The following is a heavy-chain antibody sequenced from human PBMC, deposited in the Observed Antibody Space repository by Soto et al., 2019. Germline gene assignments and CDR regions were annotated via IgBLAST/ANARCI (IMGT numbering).Heavy chain of an antibody. V-gene: IGHV3-23*01. CDR3: AKDPSGGYCSGGSCSY. D-gene: IGHD2-15*01. CDR2: ISSTGGTT. J-gene: IGHJ4*02. CDR1: GFTFSSYA. Sequence: EVQLLESGGGLVQPGRSLRLSCAASGFTFSSYAMSWVRQAPGKGLEWVSGISSTGGTTYYADSVKDRFTISRDNSKKTLCLQMNSLRAEDTAVYYCAKDPSGGYCSGGSCSYWGQGTLVTVAS.